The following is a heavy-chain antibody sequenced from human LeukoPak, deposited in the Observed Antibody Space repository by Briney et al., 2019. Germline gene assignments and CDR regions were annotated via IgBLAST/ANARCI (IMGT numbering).Heavy chain of an antibody. CDR1: GLTFNSYG. CDR3: AKDSKSYRGSLRDYFDC. V-gene: IGHV3-30*02. CDR2: IRYDGESK. J-gene: IGHJ4*02. Sequence: GGSLRLSCATSGLTFNSYGMHWVRQAPGKGLEWVAFIRYDGESKYYADSVKGRFTVSRDNSKNTLFLQMNSLRPEDTAIYYCAKDSKSYRGSLRDYFDCWGQGTLVTVSS. D-gene: IGHD1-26*01.